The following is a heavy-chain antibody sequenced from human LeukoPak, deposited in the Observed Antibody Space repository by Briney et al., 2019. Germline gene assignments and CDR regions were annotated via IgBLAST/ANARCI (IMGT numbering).Heavy chain of an antibody. Sequence: SETLSLTCTVSGGSISSSSYYWGWIRQPPGKGLEWIGSMSYSGSTYYNPSLKSRVTMSVDTSKNQFSLKLSSVTAADTAVYYCARHQWLLAYWYFDLWGRGTLATVSS. J-gene: IGHJ2*01. CDR1: GGSISSSSYY. D-gene: IGHD5-24*01. V-gene: IGHV4-39*01. CDR3: ARHQWLLAYWYFDL. CDR2: MSYSGST.